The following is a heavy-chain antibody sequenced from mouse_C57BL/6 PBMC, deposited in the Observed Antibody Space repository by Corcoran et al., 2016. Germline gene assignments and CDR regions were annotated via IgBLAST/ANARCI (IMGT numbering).Heavy chain of an antibody. CDR2: IFPGSGST. CDR3: ARGGDGSSEYWYCDV. J-gene: IGHJ1*03. Sequence: QVQLQQSGPELVKPGASVKISCKASGYTFTDYYINWVKQRPGQGLEWIGWIFPGSGSTYYNEKFKGKATLTVDKSSSTAYMLLSSLTSEDSAVYFCARGGDGSSEYWYCDVWGTGTTVTVSS. CDR1: GYTFTDYY. D-gene: IGHD1-1*01. V-gene: IGHV1-75*01.